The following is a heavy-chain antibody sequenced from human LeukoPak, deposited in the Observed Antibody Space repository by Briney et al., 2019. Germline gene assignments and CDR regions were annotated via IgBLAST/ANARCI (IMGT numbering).Heavy chain of an antibody. CDR1: GFTFSSYS. V-gene: IGHV3-48*01. J-gene: IGHJ5*02. CDR2: ISSSSSTI. CDR3: ARESDYGRFDP. Sequence: GGSLRLSCAASGFTFSSYSMNWVRQAPGKGLEWVSYISSSSSTIYYADSVKGRFTISRDNAKSSLYLQMNSLRAEDTAVYYCARESDYGRFDPWGQGTLVTVSS. D-gene: IGHD4-17*01.